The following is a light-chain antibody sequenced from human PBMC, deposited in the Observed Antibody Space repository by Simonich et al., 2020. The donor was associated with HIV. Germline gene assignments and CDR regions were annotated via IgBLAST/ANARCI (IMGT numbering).Light chain of an antibody. CDR3: RQYYSSPLT. CDR1: QSVLYSSNNKNY. CDR2: WAS. J-gene: IGKJ4*01. Sequence: DIVMTQSPDSLAVSLGERATINCKSSQSVLYSSNNKNYLAWYQQKPGQPPELLTYWASTRESGVPDRFSGSGSGTDFTLTISCLQAEDVAVYYCRQYYSSPLTFGGGTKVEIK. V-gene: IGKV4-1*01.